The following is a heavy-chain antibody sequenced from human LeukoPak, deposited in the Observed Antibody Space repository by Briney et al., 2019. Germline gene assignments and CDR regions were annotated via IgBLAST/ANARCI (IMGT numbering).Heavy chain of an antibody. Sequence: SETLSLTCTVSGGSISSYYWSWIRQPPGKGLEWIGYIYYSGSTNYNPSLKSRVTMLVDTSKNQFSLKLSSVTAADTAVYYCARVKGNSSGWRGFVDYYYYMDVWGKGTTVTISS. CDR3: ARVKGNSSGWRGFVDYYYYMDV. V-gene: IGHV4-59*12. CDR1: GGSISSYY. D-gene: IGHD6-19*01. J-gene: IGHJ6*03. CDR2: IYYSGST.